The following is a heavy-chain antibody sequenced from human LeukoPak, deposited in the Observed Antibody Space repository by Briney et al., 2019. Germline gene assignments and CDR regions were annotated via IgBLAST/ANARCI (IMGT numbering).Heavy chain of an antibody. D-gene: IGHD3-22*01. CDR1: GYTFTGYY. CDR2: ISAY. J-gene: IGHJ4*02. V-gene: IGHV1-18*04. CDR3: ARRFNYYDSSGYYQGFYFDY. Sequence: ASVKVSCKASGYTFTGYYMHWVRQAPGQGLEWRGWISAYAQKFQGRVTMTIDTSTGTAHMELRSLRSDDTAVYYCARRFNYYDSSGYYQGFYFDYWGLGTLVTVSS.